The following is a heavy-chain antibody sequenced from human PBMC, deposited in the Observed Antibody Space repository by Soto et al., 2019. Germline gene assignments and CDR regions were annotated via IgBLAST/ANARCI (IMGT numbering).Heavy chain of an antibody. Sequence: SETLSLTCTVSGGSISSYYWSWIRQPPGKGLEWIGYIYYSGSTNYNPSLKSRVTISVDTSKNQFSLKLSSVTAADTAVYYCARERYCSGGSCYPYYYGMDVWGQGTTVTSP. CDR1: GGSISSYY. D-gene: IGHD2-15*01. V-gene: IGHV4-59*01. J-gene: IGHJ6*02. CDR3: ARERYCSGGSCYPYYYGMDV. CDR2: IYYSGST.